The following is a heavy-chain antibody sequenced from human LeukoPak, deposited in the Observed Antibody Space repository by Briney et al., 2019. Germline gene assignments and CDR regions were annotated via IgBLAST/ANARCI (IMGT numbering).Heavy chain of an antibody. CDR1: GGSISSSNW. CDR2: IYHSGST. J-gene: IGHJ4*02. Sequence: PSGTLSLTCAVSGGSISSSNWWSWVRPPPGKGLEWIGEIYHSGSTNYNPSLKSRVTISVDTSKNQFSLKLSSVTAADTAVYYCARDTGYCGGGTCYHNYFDYWDRGTLVTVSS. V-gene: IGHV4-4*02. D-gene: IGHD2-15*01. CDR3: ARDTGYCGGGTCYHNYFDY.